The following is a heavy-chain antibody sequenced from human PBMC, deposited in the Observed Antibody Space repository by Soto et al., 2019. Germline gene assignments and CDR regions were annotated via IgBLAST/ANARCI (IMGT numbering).Heavy chain of an antibody. V-gene: IGHV3-30*18. Sequence: GGSLRLSCAASGFIFSNYGMHWVRQAPGKGLEWVADISYDGSNKYYADSVKGRFTISRDNAKNSLYLQMNSLRAEDTAVYYCAKLRYFDWSAYNWFEYWGQGTPVTVSS. D-gene: IGHD3-9*01. CDR2: ISYDGSNK. CDR1: GFIFSNYG. CDR3: AKLRYFDWSAYNWFEY. J-gene: IGHJ5*01.